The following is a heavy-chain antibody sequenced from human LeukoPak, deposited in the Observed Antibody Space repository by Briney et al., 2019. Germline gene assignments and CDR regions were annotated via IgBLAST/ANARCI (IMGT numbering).Heavy chain of an antibody. D-gene: IGHD2-2*01. CDR3: AKEGTEYCSSTSCSNWFDP. CDR1: GFTFSDYY. Sequence: GGSLRLSCAASGFTFSDYYMSWIRQAPGKGLEWVSYISSSGSTTYYADSVKGRFTISRDNSKNTLYLQMNSLRAEDTAVYYCAKEGTEYCSSTSCSNWFDPWGQGTLVTVSS. J-gene: IGHJ5*02. CDR2: ISSSGSTT. V-gene: IGHV3-11*01.